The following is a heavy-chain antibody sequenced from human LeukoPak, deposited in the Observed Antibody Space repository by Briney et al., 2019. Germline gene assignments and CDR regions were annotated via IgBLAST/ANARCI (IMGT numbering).Heavy chain of an antibody. V-gene: IGHV3-30*02. D-gene: IGHD3-10*01. J-gene: IGHJ6*03. CDR1: GFTFSGYG. Sequence: PGGSLRLSCAASGFTFSGYGIHWVRQAPGKGLEWVAFIRYDGHNKDYADSVKGRFTISRDNSKNTLYLQMNSLRAEDTAVYYCAKDAGSGYYYYMDVWGKGTTVIISS. CDR3: AKDAGSGYYYYMDV. CDR2: IRYDGHNK.